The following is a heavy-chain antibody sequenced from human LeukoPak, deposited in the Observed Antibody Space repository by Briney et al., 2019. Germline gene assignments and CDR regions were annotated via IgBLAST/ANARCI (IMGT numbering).Heavy chain of an antibody. CDR2: MCYDGSNK. CDR3: AKGSGVWGSYRGIDY. V-gene: IGHV3-33*06. Sequence: GGSLRLSCAASGFTLSSYGMYWVRQAPGKGLEWVAVMCYDGSNKYYADSVKGRFTISRDNSKNTLYLQMNSLRAEDTAVYYCAKGSGVWGSYRGIDYWGQGTLVTVSS. J-gene: IGHJ4*02. CDR1: GFTLSSYG. D-gene: IGHD3-16*02.